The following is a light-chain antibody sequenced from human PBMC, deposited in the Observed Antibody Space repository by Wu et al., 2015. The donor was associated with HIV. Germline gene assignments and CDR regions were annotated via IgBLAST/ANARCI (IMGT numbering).Light chain of an antibody. CDR1: QSIGSN. CDR3: QKYNTAPWT. Sequence: DTVLTQSPATLSLSPGEGATLSCRASQSIGSNLAWYQQKPGQPPRLLIYGASNRATGIPDRFTGSGSGTDFTLTISSLEPEDFATYYCQKYNTAPWTFGQGTKVEMK. J-gene: IGKJ1*01. CDR2: GAS. V-gene: IGKV3-11*01.